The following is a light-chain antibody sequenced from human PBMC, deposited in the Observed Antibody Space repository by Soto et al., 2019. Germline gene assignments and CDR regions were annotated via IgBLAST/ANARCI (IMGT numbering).Light chain of an antibody. CDR2: AAS. J-gene: IGKJ1*01. CDR1: QGISSY. V-gene: IGKV1-8*01. CDR3: QQYYSYPPWT. Sequence: AIRMTQSPSSLSASTGDRVTITCLASQGISSYLSWYQQKPGKAPKLLIYAASTLQSGVPSRFSGSGSGTDFTLTIRCLQAEDFATYFWQQYYSYPPWTFGQGTRVEIK.